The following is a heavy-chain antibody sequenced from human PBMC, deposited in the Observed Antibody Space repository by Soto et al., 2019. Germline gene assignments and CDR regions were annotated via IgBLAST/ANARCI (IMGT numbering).Heavy chain of an antibody. J-gene: IGHJ4*02. D-gene: IGHD6-13*01. CDR2: ISYDGSNK. CDR1: GFTFSSYA. V-gene: IGHV3-30-3*01. Sequence: HPGGSLRLSCAASGFTFSSYAMHWVRQAPGKGLEWVAVISYDGSNKYYADSVKGRFTISRDNSKNTLYLQMNSLRAEDTAVYYCARDNPPTQHQQQTIRYYFDYWGQGTLVTVSS. CDR3: ARDNPPTQHQQQTIRYYFDY.